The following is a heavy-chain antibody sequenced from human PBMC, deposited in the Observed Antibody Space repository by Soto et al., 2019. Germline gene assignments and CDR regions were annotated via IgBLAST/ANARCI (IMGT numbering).Heavy chain of an antibody. Sequence: GGSLRLSCAASGFTFSSYAMHWVRQAPGKGLEYVSAISSNGGSTYYANSVKGRFTISRDNSKNTLYLQMGSLRAEDMAVYYCARAGFLDYGDYTPYYYYYMDVWGKGTTVTVSS. J-gene: IGHJ6*03. V-gene: IGHV3-64*01. D-gene: IGHD4-17*01. CDR3: ARAGFLDYGDYTPYYYYYMDV. CDR2: ISSNGGST. CDR1: GFTFSSYA.